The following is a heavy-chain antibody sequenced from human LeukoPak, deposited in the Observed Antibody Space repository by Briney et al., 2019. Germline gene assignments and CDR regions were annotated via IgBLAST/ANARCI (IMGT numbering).Heavy chain of an antibody. Sequence: PSETLSLTCAVDGGSFSGYYWSWIRQPPGKGLEWVGEINHSGSTNYNPSLKSRVTISVDTSKNQSSLQLSSVTAPDTAVYYCASIRRSYYYDSSGLLFDYWGQGTLVTVSS. D-gene: IGHD3-22*01. J-gene: IGHJ4*02. CDR1: GGSFSGYY. CDR2: INHSGST. V-gene: IGHV4-34*01. CDR3: ASIRRSYYYDSSGLLFDY.